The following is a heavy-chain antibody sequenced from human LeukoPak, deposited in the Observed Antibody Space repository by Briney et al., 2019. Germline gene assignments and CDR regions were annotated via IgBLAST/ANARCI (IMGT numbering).Heavy chain of an antibody. J-gene: IGHJ4*02. CDR3: ARWGYSGTYYFDY. V-gene: IGHV3-33*01. CDR1: GFTFSTYG. CDR2: VWYDGSNI. Sequence: GGSLRLSCAASGFTFSTYGMHWVRQAPGKGLEWVAVVWYDGSNIHYVDSVKGRFTISRDNSKSTLYLQMNSRTAEDTAVYYCARWGYSGTYYFDYWRQGTLVTVSS. D-gene: IGHD1-26*01.